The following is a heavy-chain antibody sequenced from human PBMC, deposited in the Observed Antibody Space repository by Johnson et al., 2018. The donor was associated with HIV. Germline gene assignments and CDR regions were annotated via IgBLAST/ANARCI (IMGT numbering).Heavy chain of an antibody. CDR1: GFTFSSYA. CDR3: AREGSGIAGGGAFDI. J-gene: IGHJ3*02. V-gene: IGHV3-30*09. D-gene: IGHD1-26*01. Sequence: QVQLVESGGGVVQPGRSLRLSCAASGFTFSSYAMHWVRQAPGKGLEWVAVISSDGSNNYYADSVKGRFAISRDNSKNTLYLQMNSLRAEDTAVYYCAREGSGIAGGGAFDIWGQGTMVTVSS. CDR2: ISSDGSNN.